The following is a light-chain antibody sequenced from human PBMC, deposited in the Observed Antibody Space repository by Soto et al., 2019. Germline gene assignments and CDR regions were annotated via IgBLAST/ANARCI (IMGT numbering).Light chain of an antibody. CDR1: QSVLYSSNNKNY. CDR2: WAS. V-gene: IGKV4-1*01. J-gene: IGKJ2*01. CDR3: QQYYSTPIWT. Sequence: DIVMTQSPDSLAVSLGERATINCKSSQSVLYSSNNKNYLAWYQQKPGQPPKLLIYWASTRESGVPDRFSGSGSATDFTLTISSLQAEDVAVYYCQQYYSTPIWTFGQGTKLEIK.